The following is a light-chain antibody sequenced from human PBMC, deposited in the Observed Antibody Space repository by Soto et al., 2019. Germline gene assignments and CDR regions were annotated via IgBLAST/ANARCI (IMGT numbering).Light chain of an antibody. CDR2: DAS. J-gene: IGKJ1*01. V-gene: IGKV3-15*01. Sequence: IVLTQSPATLSVSPGERATLSCRASQAVGSNLAWYQQRPGQAPRLLIYDASTRATGIPHRFSGGGSGTEFTLTISSLQSEDFAVYYCQQYDNWPPWTFGQGTKVEI. CDR1: QAVGSN. CDR3: QQYDNWPPWT.